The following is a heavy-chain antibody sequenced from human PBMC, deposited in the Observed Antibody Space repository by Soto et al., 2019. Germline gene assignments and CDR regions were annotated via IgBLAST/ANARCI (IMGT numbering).Heavy chain of an antibody. D-gene: IGHD1-26*01. J-gene: IGHJ4*02. CDR3: ARSSFLEY. Sequence: PGGSLRLSCAASVFSFTSYALSLVRQAPGKGLEWVSTFSGSAGKTYYADSVKGRFSISRDTSKTTLYLQMNSLRVEDTAVYYCARSSFLEYWGQGTRVTVSS. V-gene: IGHV3-23*01. CDR1: VFSFTSYA. CDR2: FSGSAGKT.